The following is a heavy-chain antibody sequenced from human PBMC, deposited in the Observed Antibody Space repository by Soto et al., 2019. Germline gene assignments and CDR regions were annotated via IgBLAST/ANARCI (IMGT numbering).Heavy chain of an antibody. CDR2: ISPHNGNT. Sequence: QVHLVQSGAEVKKPGASVKVSCKASGYTFTSYGLTWVRQAPGQGLEWMGWISPHNGNTDYAQKLQGRVIVTRDTSTSTANMELRTLISDDTAVYYCARGRYGDYWGQGALVTVSS. D-gene: IGHD1-1*01. CDR1: GYTFTSYG. CDR3: ARGRYGDY. V-gene: IGHV1-18*01. J-gene: IGHJ4*02.